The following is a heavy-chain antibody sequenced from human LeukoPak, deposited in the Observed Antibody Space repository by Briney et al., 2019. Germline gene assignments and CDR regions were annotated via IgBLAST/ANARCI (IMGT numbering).Heavy chain of an antibody. V-gene: IGHV4-59*01. CDR3: ARMAYDYVWGSYTYYFDY. CDR1: GGSISSYY. J-gene: IGHJ4*02. Sequence: PSETLSLTCTVSGGSISSYYWSWIRQPPGKGLEWIGYIYYSGSTNYNPSLKSRVTISVDTSKNQFSLKLSSVTAADTAVYYCARMAYDYVWGSYTYYFDYWGQGTLVTVSS. CDR2: IYYSGST. D-gene: IGHD3-16*01.